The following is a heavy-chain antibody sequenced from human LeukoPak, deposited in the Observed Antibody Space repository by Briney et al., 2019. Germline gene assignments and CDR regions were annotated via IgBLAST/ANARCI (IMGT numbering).Heavy chain of an antibody. V-gene: IGHV3-30*04. CDR2: ISYDGSNK. Sequence: PGRSLRLSCAASGFTFSSYAMHWVRQAPGKGLEWVALISYDGSNKYSADSVKGRFTISRDNSKNTLYLQMNSLRAEDTAVYYCAELGITMIGGVWGKGTTVTISS. D-gene: IGHD3-10*02. CDR1: GFTFSSYA. J-gene: IGHJ6*04. CDR3: AELGITMIGGV.